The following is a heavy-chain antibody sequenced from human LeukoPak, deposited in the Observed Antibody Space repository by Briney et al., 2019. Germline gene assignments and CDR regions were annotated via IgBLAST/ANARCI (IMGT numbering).Heavy chain of an antibody. V-gene: IGHV4-34*01. D-gene: IGHD3-10*01. Sequence: SETLSLTCAVYGGSFSGYYWSWIRQPPGKGLEWIGEINHSGSTNYNPSLTSRVTISVATSKTQSSLKLSSVTAADTAVYYCARRRHYYGSGRPFDYWGQGTLVTVSS. CDR1: GGSFSGYY. CDR2: INHSGST. J-gene: IGHJ4*02. CDR3: ARRRHYYGSGRPFDY.